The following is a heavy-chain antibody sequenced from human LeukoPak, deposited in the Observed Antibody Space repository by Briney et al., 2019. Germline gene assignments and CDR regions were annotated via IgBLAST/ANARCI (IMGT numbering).Heavy chain of an antibody. Sequence: GRSLRLSCAASGFTFSSYGMHWVRQAPGKGLEWVAVIWYDGSNKYYADSVKGRFTISRDNSKNTLYLQMNSLRAEDAAVYYCARDQGIAVAGTDRIYYYYYGMDVWGKGTRSPSPQ. CDR2: IWYDGSNK. V-gene: IGHV3-33*01. CDR1: GFTFSSYG. D-gene: IGHD6-19*01. CDR3: ARDQGIAVAGTDRIYYYYYGMDV. J-gene: IGHJ6*04.